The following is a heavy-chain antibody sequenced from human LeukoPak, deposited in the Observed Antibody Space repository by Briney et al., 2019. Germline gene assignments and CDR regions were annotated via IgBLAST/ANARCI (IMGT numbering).Heavy chain of an antibody. CDR1: GYTFTNYY. J-gene: IGHJ4*02. V-gene: IGHV1-46*01. D-gene: IGHD4-17*01. CDR3: ARDEGGDYGDYSPYFDY. Sequence: GASVKVSCKASGYTFTNYYIHWVRQAPGQGLEWMGIINPSGGSTAYAQKFQGRVTMTSDTSTSTVYMELSSLRSEDTAVYYCARDEGGDYGDYSPYFDYWGQGTLVTVSS. CDR2: INPSGGST.